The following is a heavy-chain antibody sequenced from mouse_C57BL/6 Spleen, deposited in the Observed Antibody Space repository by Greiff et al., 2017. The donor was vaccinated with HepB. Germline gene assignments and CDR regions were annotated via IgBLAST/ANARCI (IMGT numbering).Heavy chain of an antibody. Sequence: VQLQQSGAELVRPGTSVKMSCKASGYTFTNYWIGWAKQRPGHGLEWIGDIYPGGGYTNYHEKFKGKATLTADKSSSTAYMQFSSLTSEDSAIYYCARTLLKGGYYYAMDYWGQGTSVTVSS. CDR2: IYPGGGYT. CDR1: GYTFTNYW. D-gene: IGHD2-14*01. J-gene: IGHJ4*01. CDR3: ARTLLKGGYYYAMDY. V-gene: IGHV1-63*01.